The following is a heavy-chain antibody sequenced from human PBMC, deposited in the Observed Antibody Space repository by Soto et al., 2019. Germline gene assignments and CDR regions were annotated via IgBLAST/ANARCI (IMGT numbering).Heavy chain of an antibody. Sequence: EVQLLESGGGLLQPGGSLRLSCAATGFTFSSYAMSWVRQAPEEGLKWVSAISDTGGRTYYADSVKGRYTISRDNSKNTLYLQTNSLRAGETAVYDCAKGSRPTVTTLDYWGQGTLVNVSS. CDR1: GFTFSSYA. J-gene: IGHJ4*02. CDR2: ISDTGGRT. D-gene: IGHD4-17*01. CDR3: AKGSRPTVTTLDY. V-gene: IGHV3-23*01.